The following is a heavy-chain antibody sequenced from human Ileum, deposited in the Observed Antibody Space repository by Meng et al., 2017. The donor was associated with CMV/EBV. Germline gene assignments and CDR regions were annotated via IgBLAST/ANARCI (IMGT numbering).Heavy chain of an antibody. CDR1: GFIFSSYG. CDR2: IPYDGKNQ. CDR3: AQDSGKGDY. V-gene: IGHV3-30*02. Sequence: EDAGGGVVQPGGPLRLCCAASGFIFSSYGMRWVRQAPGKGLEWVAFIPYDGKNQYYGDSVKGRFTISRDNSKNTLYLQMNNLRAEDTAVYYCAQDSGKGDYWGQGTLVTVSS. J-gene: IGHJ4*02. D-gene: IGHD3-10*01.